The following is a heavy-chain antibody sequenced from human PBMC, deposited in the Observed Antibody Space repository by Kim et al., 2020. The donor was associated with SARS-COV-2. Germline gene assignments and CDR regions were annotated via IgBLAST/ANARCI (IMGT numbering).Heavy chain of an antibody. V-gene: IGHV3-74*01. CDR2: INSDGSTT. D-gene: IGHD6-13*01. J-gene: IGHJ4*02. Sequence: GGSLRLSCAASGFTFNSHWMHWVRQPPGKGLVWVSRINSDGSTTNYADSVKGRFTISRDNAKNTLYLQMNSLRVEDTAVYYCVRARRLAAASFDYWGQGTTVTVSS. CDR1: GFTFNSHW. CDR3: VRARRLAAASFDY.